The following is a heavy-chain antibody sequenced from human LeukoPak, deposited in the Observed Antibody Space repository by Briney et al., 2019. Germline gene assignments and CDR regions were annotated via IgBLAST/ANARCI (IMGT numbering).Heavy chain of an antibody. D-gene: IGHD3-22*01. CDR1: GGSINSYY. CDR3: ARVSSSGYYYFDY. V-gene: IGHV4-59*01. J-gene: IGHJ4*02. CDR2: IYYSGST. Sequence: SETLSLTCTVSGGSINSYYWSWIRQPPGKGLEWIGYIYYSGSTNYNPSLKSRVTISVDTSKNQFSLKLSSVTAADTAVYYCARVSSSGYYYFDYWGQGTLVTVSS.